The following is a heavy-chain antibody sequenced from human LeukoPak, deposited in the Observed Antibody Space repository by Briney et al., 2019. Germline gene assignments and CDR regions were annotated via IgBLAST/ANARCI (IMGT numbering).Heavy chain of an antibody. Sequence: SVKVSCKASGYTFTSYGISWVRQAPGQGLEWMGGIIPIFGTANYAQKFQGRVTITADKSTSTVYMELSSLRSEDTAVYYCAVEGVWGSYRQYYFDYWDQGTLVTVSS. CDR2: IIPIFGTA. CDR3: AVEGVWGSYRQYYFDY. CDR1: GYTFTSYG. D-gene: IGHD3-16*02. J-gene: IGHJ4*02. V-gene: IGHV1-69*06.